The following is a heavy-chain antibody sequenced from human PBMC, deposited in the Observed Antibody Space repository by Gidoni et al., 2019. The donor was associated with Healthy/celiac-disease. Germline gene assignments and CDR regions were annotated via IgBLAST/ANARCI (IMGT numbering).Heavy chain of an antibody. Sequence: QVQLVESGGGVVQPGRSLRLSCAASGFTFSSYARHWVRQAPGKGLEWVAVISYDGSNKYYADSVKGRFTISRDNSKNTLYLQMNSLRAEDTAVYYCARAATSIAVAGTSGWFDPWGQGTLVTVSS. CDR2: ISYDGSNK. J-gene: IGHJ5*02. CDR3: ARAATSIAVAGTSGWFDP. CDR1: GFTFSSYA. D-gene: IGHD6-19*01. V-gene: IGHV3-30*04.